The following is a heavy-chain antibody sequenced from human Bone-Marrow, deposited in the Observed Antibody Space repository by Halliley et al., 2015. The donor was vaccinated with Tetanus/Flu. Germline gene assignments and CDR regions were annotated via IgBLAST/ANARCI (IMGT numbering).Heavy chain of an antibody. CDR2: IYYSGTT. V-gene: IGHV4-31*03. D-gene: IGHD2-8*01. CDR1: GGSSSSGGQY. CDR3: ARGGCPNGVCYTDEEPTWFDP. Sequence: TLSLTCTVSGGSSSSGGQYWSWIRQHPGKGLDWIGYIYYSGTTHYNPTLKSRVTISMDTSENQFSLKLSSVNAADTAVYYCARGGCPNGVCYTDEEPTWFDPWGQGTLVTVSS. J-gene: IGHJ5*02.